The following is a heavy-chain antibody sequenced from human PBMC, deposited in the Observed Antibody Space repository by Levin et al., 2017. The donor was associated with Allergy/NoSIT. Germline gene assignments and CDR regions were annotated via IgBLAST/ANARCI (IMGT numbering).Heavy chain of an antibody. CDR3: AGGGGYDYGDY. CDR2: IIPILGIA. CDR1: GGTFSSYT. J-gene: IGHJ4*02. D-gene: IGHD3-16*01. Sequence: PGESLKISCKASGGTFSSYTISWVRQAPGQGLEWMGRIIPILGIANYAQKFQGRVTITADKSKSTAYMELSSLRSEDTAVYYGAGGGGYDYGDYWGQGTLVTVSS. V-gene: IGHV1-69*02.